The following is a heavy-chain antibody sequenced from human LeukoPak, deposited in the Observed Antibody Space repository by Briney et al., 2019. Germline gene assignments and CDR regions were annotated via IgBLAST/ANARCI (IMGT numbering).Heavy chain of an antibody. D-gene: IGHD4-17*01. CDR3: AREGYGDNVGNWFDP. CDR1: GYTFTSYG. V-gene: IGHV1-18*01. Sequence: ASVKVSRKASGYTFTSYGISWVRQAPGQGLEWMGWISAYNGNTNYAQKLQGRVTMTTDTSTSTAYMELRSLRSDDTAVYYCAREGYGDNVGNWFDPWGQGTLVTVSS. CDR2: ISAYNGNT. J-gene: IGHJ5*02.